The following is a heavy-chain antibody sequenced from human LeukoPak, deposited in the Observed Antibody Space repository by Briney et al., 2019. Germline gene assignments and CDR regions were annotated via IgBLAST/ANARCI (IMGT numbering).Heavy chain of an antibody. D-gene: IGHD2-2*01. CDR3: AKTCSSTSCYDY. V-gene: IGHV3-30*18. CDR1: GGSFSGYY. Sequence: LSLTCAVYGGSFSGYYWSWIRQPPGKGLEWVAVISYDGSNKYYADSVKGRFTISRDNSKNTLYLQMNSLRAEDTAVYYCAKTCSSTSCYDYWGQGTLVTVSS. CDR2: ISYDGSNK. J-gene: IGHJ4*02.